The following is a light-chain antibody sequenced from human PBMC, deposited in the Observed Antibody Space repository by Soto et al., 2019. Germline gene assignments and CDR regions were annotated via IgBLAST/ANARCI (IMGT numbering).Light chain of an antibody. V-gene: IGKV1-9*01. CDR2: AAS. CDR3: QQYNSYPYT. J-gene: IGKJ2*01. Sequence: IQLTQSPSSLSASVGDRVTITCRASHGISSYLAWYQQKPGKALKLLIYAASTLQSGVPSRFSGSGSGTDFTLTISSLQPDDFATYYCQQYNSYPYTFGQGTKLEIK. CDR1: HGISSY.